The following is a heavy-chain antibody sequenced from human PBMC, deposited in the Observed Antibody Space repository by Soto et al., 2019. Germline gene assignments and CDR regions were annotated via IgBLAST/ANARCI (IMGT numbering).Heavy chain of an antibody. CDR1: GGSISSGGYY. CDR2: IYYSGST. J-gene: IGHJ6*02. CDR3: ARVAPSGPYYYYGMDV. Sequence: SETLSLTCSVSGGSISSGGYYWSWIRQHPGKGLEWIGYIYYSGSTYYNPSLKSRVTISVDTSKNQFSLKLSSVTAADTAVYYCARVAPSGPYYYYGMDVWGQGTTVTVSS. V-gene: IGHV4-31*03. D-gene: IGHD1-26*01.